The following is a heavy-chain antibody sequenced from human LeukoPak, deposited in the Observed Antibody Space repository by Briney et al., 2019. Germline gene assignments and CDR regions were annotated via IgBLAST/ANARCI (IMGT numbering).Heavy chain of an antibody. J-gene: IGHJ4*02. CDR1: GGSISSSNW. D-gene: IGHD1-26*01. CDR2: IYHSGST. V-gene: IGHV4-4*02. Sequence: SGTLSLTCGVYGGSISSSNWWSWVRQPPGKGLEWIREIYHSGSTNYNPSLKSRVTISVDKSKNQFSLKLSSVTSADTAVYYCARSGGTWSYNYWGQGTLVTVSS. CDR3: ARSGGTWSYNY.